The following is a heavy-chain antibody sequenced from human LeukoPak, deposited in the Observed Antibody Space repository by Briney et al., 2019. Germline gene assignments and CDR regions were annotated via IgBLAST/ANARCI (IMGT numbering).Heavy chain of an antibody. V-gene: IGHV1-24*01. CDR3: ATDWPAAGGYHY. CDR1: GYTLTELS. Sequence: EASVTVSCKVSGYTLTELSMHWVRQAPGKGLEWMGGFDPEDGETIYAQKFQGRVTMTEDTSTDTAYMELSSLRSEDTAVYYCATDWPAAGGYHYWGQGTLVTVSS. D-gene: IGHD6-13*01. J-gene: IGHJ4*02. CDR2: FDPEDGET.